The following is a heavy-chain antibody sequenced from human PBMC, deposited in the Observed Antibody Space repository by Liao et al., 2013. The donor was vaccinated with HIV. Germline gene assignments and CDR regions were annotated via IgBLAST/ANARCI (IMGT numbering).Heavy chain of an antibody. CDR1: GGSISSYY. Sequence: QVQLQESGPGLVKPSETLSLTCTVSGGSISSYYWSWLRQSPGTGLEWIGSVYSGGSPNYNPSLKSRVTVSVDTSKNQFSLKLSSVTAADTAVYYCARGGRRDYYSRSDYYYYYMDVWGKGTTVTVSS. V-gene: IGHV4-59*12. D-gene: IGHD4-17*01. CDR2: VYSGGSP. CDR3: ARGGRRDYYSRSDYYYYYMDV. J-gene: IGHJ6*03.